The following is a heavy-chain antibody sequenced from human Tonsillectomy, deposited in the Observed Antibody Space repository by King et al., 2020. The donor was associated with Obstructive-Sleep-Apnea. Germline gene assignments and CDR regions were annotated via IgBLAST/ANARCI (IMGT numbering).Heavy chain of an antibody. V-gene: IGHV3-21*01. CDR1: GFTFSSYS. D-gene: IGHD2-15*01. Sequence: QLVQSGGGLVKPGGSLRLSCAASGFTFSSYSMNWVRQAPGKGLEWVSSISSSSSYIYYADSVKGRFTISRDNAKNSLYLQMNSLRAEDTAVYYCARASSSVVVPEVFYYDLWGRGTLVTVSS. CDR3: ARASSSVVVPEVFYYDL. CDR2: ISSSSSYI. J-gene: IGHJ2*01.